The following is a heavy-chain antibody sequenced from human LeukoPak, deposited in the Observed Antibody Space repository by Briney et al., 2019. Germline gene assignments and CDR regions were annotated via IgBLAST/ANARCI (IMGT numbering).Heavy chain of an antibody. CDR1: GFTFSSYA. Sequence: GGSLRLSCAASGFTFSSYAMSWVRQAPGKGLEWVAVIWYDGSNKYYADSVKGRFTISRDNSKNTLYLQMNSLRAEDTAVYYCARFKGPYYYYGMDVWGQGTTVTVSS. CDR2: IWYDGSNK. CDR3: ARFKGPYYYYGMDV. V-gene: IGHV3-33*08. J-gene: IGHJ6*02.